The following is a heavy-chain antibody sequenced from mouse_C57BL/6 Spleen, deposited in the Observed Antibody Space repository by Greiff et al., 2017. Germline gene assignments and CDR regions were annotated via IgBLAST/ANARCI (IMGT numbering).Heavy chain of an antibody. D-gene: IGHD3-2*02. CDR2: IHPNSGST. J-gene: IGHJ4*01. CDR3: ARSRGSSCSYAMDY. Sequence: QVQLQQPGAELVKPGASVKLSCKASGYTFTSYWMHWVKQRPGQGLEWIGMIHPNSGSTNYNEKFKSKATLTVDKSSSTAYMQLSSLPSEDSAVYDCARSRGSSCSYAMDYWGQGTSVTVSS. V-gene: IGHV1-64*01. CDR1: GYTFTSYW.